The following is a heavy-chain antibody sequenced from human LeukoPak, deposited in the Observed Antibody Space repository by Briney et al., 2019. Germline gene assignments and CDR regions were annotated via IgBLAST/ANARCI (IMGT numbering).Heavy chain of an antibody. Sequence: SETLSLTCTVSGGSISSYYWSWIRQPPGKGLEWIGYIYYSGRTNYNPSLKSRVTISVDTSKNQFSLKLSSVTAADTAVYYCAREIVGASTFDYWGQGTLVTVSA. J-gene: IGHJ4*02. CDR2: IYYSGRT. V-gene: IGHV4-59*01. CDR1: GGSISSYY. CDR3: AREIVGASTFDY. D-gene: IGHD1-26*01.